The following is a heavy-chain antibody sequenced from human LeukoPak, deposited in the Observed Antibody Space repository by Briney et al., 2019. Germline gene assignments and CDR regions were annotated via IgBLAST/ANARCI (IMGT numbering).Heavy chain of an antibody. CDR3: ARLRDGRWLLEY. D-gene: IGHD5-24*01. CDR1: GGSISSSSYY. V-gene: IGHV4-39*01. CDR2: INYSGTT. Sequence: SETLSLTCTASGGSISSSSYYWGWIRQPPGKGLEWIASINYSGTTYYNPSLKSRVTISEDRSKNQFSLKLSSVTAADTAVYYCARLRDGRWLLEYWGQGTLVTVSS. J-gene: IGHJ4*02.